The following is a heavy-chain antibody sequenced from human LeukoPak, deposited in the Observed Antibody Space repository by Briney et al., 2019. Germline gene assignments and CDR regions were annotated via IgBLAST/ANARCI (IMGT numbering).Heavy chain of an antibody. Sequence: ASVKVSCKASGGTFSSYAISWVRQAPGQGLEWMGWISAYNGNTNYAQKLQGRVTMTTDTSTSTAYMELRSLRSDDTAVYYCAGSSGYYGADYWGQGTLVTVSS. J-gene: IGHJ4*02. D-gene: IGHD3-22*01. V-gene: IGHV1-18*01. CDR3: AGSSGYYGADY. CDR2: ISAYNGNT. CDR1: GGTFSSYA.